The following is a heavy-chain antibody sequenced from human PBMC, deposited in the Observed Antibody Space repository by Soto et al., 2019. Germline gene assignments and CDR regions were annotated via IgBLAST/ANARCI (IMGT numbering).Heavy chain of an antibody. Sequence: QVQLVESGGGVVQPGRSLRLSCAASGFTFSSYAMHWVRQAPGKGLEWVAVISYDGSNKYYADSVKGRFTISRDNSKNTLYLQMNILRAEDTAVYYCASRYSSGRHYWGQGTLVTVSS. D-gene: IGHD6-19*01. J-gene: IGHJ4*02. CDR1: GFTFSSYA. V-gene: IGHV3-30-3*01. CDR3: ASRYSSGRHY. CDR2: ISYDGSNK.